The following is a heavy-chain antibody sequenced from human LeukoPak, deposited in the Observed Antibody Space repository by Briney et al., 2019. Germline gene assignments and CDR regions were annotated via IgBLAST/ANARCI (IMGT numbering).Heavy chain of an antibody. V-gene: IGHV3-21*01. CDR1: GFTFSIYS. Sequence: GGSLRLSCAASGFTFSIYSMDWVRQAPGKGLEWVSSIISSSSYIYYADSVKGRFTISRDNAKNSLYLQMSSLRAEDTAVYYCASDITGTTGFDPWGQGTLVTVSS. CDR3: ASDITGTTGFDP. CDR2: IISSSSYI. J-gene: IGHJ5*02. D-gene: IGHD1-7*01.